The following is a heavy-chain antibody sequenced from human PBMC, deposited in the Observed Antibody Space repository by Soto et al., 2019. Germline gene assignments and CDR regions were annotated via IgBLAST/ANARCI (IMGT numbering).Heavy chain of an antibody. CDR3: AKSPGGLDGYNSDYYGMDV. V-gene: IGHV3-23*01. D-gene: IGHD5-12*01. CDR1: GLTFSTYA. Sequence: EVHLLESGGDLVQPGGSLRLSCTASGLTFSTYAMSWVRQAPGKVLEWVSAIGGSGTGGRTYYADYVKGRFTISRDNSKNTVYLQMNSLRADDTAVYYCAKSPGGLDGYNSDYYGMDVWGQGTTVTVYS. J-gene: IGHJ6*02. CDR2: IGGSGTGGRT.